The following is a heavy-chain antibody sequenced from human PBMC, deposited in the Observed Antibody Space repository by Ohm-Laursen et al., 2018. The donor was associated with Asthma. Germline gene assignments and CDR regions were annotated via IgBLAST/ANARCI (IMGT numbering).Heavy chain of an antibody. V-gene: IGHV4-39*01. J-gene: IGHJ4*02. D-gene: IGHD3-3*01. CDR3: ALIGSRITIFGVET. CDR2: IYYSGST. CDR1: GGSISSSSYY. Sequence: SETLSLTCTVSGGSISSSSYYWGWIRQPPGKGLEWIGSIYYSGSTYYNPSLKSRVTISVDTSKNQFSLKLSSATAADTAVYYCALIGSRITIFGVETWGQGTLVTVSS.